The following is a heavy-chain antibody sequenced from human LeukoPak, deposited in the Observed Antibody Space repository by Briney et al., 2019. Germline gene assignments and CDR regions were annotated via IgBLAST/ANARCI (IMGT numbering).Heavy chain of an antibody. D-gene: IGHD6-13*01. CDR3: TKLARAPRDFDY. CDR1: GLTFSDHY. Sequence: PGGSLRLSCAASGLTFSDHYIDWVRQAPGKGLEWGGRSRDKGNSYTTAYAASVRGRFTTSRDDSKNSLYLQMNSLKIEDTAVYYCTKLARAPRDFDYWGQGTLVTVSS. J-gene: IGHJ4*01. CDR2: SRDKGNSYTT. V-gene: IGHV3-72*01.